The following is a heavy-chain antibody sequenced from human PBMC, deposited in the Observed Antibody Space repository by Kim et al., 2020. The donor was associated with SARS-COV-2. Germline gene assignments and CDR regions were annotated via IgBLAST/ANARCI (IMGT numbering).Heavy chain of an antibody. CDR1: GGTFSSYA. Sequence: SVKVSCKASGGTFSSYAISWVRQAPGQGLEWMGGIIPIFGTANYAQKFQGRVTITADESTSTAYMELSSLRSEDTAVYYCARDGSGDYGGNSGDEAFDIWGQGTMVTVSS. D-gene: IGHD3-10*01. V-gene: IGHV1-69*13. CDR3: ARDGSGDYGGNSGDEAFDI. CDR2: IIPIFGTA. J-gene: IGHJ3*02.